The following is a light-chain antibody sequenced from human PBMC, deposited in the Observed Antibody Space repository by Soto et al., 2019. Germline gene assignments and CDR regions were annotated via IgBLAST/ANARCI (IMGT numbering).Light chain of an antibody. CDR1: QSVSSY. V-gene: IGKV3-11*01. CDR2: DAS. CDR3: QQRSNWPPGYT. Sequence: EIVLTQSPATLSLSPGERATLSCRASQSVSSYLAWYQQKPGQAPRLLIYDASNRATGIPARFSGSGSGTDFTLTISSLEPEDFAVYYCQQRSNWPPGYTFGRGTKLVIK. J-gene: IGKJ2*01.